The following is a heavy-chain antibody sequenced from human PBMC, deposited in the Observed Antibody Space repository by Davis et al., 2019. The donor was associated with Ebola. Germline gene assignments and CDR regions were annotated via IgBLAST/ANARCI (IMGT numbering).Heavy chain of an antibody. CDR1: GFTFSSYG. D-gene: IGHD3-3*01. CDR3: ALYVFWSGFRGYFQR. J-gene: IGHJ1*01. V-gene: IGHV3-30*03. CDR2: ISYDGSNK. Sequence: GESLKISCADSGFTFSSYGMHWVRQAPGKGLEWVAVISYDGSNKYYADSVKGRFTIPRHNSKNTLYLQMNSLRAEDTAVYYCALYVFWSGFRGYFQRWGQGVLVTVSS.